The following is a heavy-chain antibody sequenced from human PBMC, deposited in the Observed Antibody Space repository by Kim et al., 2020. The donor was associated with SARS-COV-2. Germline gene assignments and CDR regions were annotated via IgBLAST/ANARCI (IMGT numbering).Heavy chain of an antibody. CDR3: ARESTTWAELAGFDI. Sequence: SETLSLTCTVSGGSISDYYWSWIRQPPGKGLEWIGYMYYSGSTNYNPSLKSRVTISIDTSKNQFSLKLSSVTAADTAMYYCARESTTWAELAGFDIWGQG. J-gene: IGHJ3*02. CDR2: MYYSGST. V-gene: IGHV4-59*01. CDR1: GGSISDYY. D-gene: IGHD4-17*01.